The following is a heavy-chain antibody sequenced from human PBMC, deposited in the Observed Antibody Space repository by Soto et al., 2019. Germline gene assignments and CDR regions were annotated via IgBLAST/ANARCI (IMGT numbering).Heavy chain of an antibody. D-gene: IGHD2-15*01. CDR1: GYTFTNYY. V-gene: IGHV1-69*13. Sequence: ASVKVSCKASGYTFTNYYIHWVRQAPGQGLEWMGAIIPIFGTADYAQKFQGRVTITADESTSTAYMELSSLRSEDTAVYYCARGTTVVTPGYGMDVWGQGTTVTVSS. CDR2: IIPIFGTA. CDR3: ARGTTVVTPGYGMDV. J-gene: IGHJ6*02.